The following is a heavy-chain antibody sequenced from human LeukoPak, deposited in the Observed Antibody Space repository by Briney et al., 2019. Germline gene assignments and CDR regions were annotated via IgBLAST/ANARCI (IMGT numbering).Heavy chain of an antibody. V-gene: IGHV3-21*01. CDR3: AREVKLELLDAFDI. Sequence: GGSLRLSCAASGFTFSSYSMNWVRQAPGKGLEWVSSISSSSSYIYYADSVKGRFTISRDNAKNSLYLQMNSLRAEDTAVYYCAREVKLELLDAFDIWGQGTMVTVSS. CDR1: GFTFSSYS. D-gene: IGHD1-7*01. CDR2: ISSSSSYI. J-gene: IGHJ3*02.